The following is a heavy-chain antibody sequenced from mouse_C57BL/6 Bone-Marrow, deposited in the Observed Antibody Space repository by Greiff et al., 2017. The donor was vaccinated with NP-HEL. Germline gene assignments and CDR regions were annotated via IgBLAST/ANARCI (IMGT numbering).Heavy chain of an antibody. V-gene: IGHV3-6*01. Sequence: EVKLMESGPGLVKPSQSLSLTCSVTGYSITSGYYWNWIRQFPGNKLEWMGYISYDGSNNYNPSLKNRISITRDTSKNQFFLKLNSVTTEDTATYYCARDNDGYLYYFDYWGQGTTLTVSS. D-gene: IGHD2-3*01. CDR1: GYSITSGYY. CDR3: ARDNDGYLYYFDY. CDR2: ISYDGSN. J-gene: IGHJ2*01.